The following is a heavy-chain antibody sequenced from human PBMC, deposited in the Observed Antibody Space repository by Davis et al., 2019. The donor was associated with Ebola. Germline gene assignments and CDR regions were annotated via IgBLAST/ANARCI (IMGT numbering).Heavy chain of an antibody. D-gene: IGHD3-3*01. CDR3: AKSGLSFGVVKYHYGMDV. V-gene: IGHV1-69*13. Sequence: AASVKVSCKASGGTFSSYAISWVRQDPGQGLEWMGGIIPIFGTANYAQKFQGRVTITADESTNTAYMELNSLRTEDTAVYYCAKSGLSFGVVKYHYGMDVWGKGTTVTVSS. CDR2: IIPIFGTA. CDR1: GGTFSSYA. J-gene: IGHJ6*04.